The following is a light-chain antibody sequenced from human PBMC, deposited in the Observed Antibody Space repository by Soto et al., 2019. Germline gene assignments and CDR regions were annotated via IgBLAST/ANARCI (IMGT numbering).Light chain of an antibody. CDR3: SSFTSRHTYV. CDR2: DVS. J-gene: IGLJ1*01. Sequence: QSVLTHPASVSGSPGQATTSSCTGTSSDIGGYNYVSWYQQLPGEAPKLIIYDVSDRPSGVSTRFSGSKSGNTASLTISGLQAEDEGDYYCSSFTSRHTYVFGTGNKLNVL. V-gene: IGLV2-14*01. CDR1: SSDIGGYNY.